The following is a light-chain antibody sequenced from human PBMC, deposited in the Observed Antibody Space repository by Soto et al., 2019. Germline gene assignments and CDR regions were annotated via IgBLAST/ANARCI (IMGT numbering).Light chain of an antibody. CDR2: CAS. CDR1: QRVSSNN. J-gene: IGKJ3*01. V-gene: IGKV3-20*01. Sequence: EIVLTQSPGNLSLSPGERATLSCRASQRVSSNNLAWYQQRPGQAPRVVIYCASTRATGILERFSGSGSGTDFTLTIRRLEPEDFAVYYCQQYGRSPFTFGPGTKVDIK. CDR3: QQYGRSPFT.